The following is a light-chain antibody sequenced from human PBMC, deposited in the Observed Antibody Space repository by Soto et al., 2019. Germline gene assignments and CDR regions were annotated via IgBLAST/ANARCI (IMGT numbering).Light chain of an antibody. J-gene: IGKJ1*01. Sequence: EIVLTQSPGTLSLSPGERATLSCRASQSVSSSYLAWYQQKPGQAPRLLIYGASSRATGIPDRFSGSVSGTDFTLTISRLEPEDFAVYYCQQYGSSPWTFGQGTKLEIK. CDR1: QSVSSSY. CDR3: QQYGSSPWT. CDR2: GAS. V-gene: IGKV3-20*01.